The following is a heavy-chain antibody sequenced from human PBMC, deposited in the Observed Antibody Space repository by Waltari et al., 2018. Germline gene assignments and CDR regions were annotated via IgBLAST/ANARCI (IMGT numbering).Heavy chain of an antibody. Sequence: QVQLQESGPGLVKPSETLSLTCTVSGGSISSYYWSWIRQPPGKGLEWIGYIYYSGSTNYNPSLKSRVTISVDTSKNQFSPKLSSVTAADTAVYYCARGGGSYLGWFDPWGQGTLVTVSS. D-gene: IGHD1-26*01. V-gene: IGHV4-59*01. CDR2: IYYSGST. CDR1: GGSISSYY. CDR3: ARGGGSYLGWFDP. J-gene: IGHJ5*02.